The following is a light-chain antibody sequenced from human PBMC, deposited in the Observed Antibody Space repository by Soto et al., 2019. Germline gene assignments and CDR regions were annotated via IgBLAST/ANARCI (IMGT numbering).Light chain of an antibody. CDR2: DAS. CDR1: QSVSSY. CDR3: QQRSNWPWT. Sequence: EIVLTQSRGTLSLSPGYIATLCGRSSQSVSSYLAWYQQKPGQAPRLLIYDASNRATGIPAGFSGSGSGTDFTLTISSLEPEDFAVYYCQQRSNWPWTFGQGTKVDIK. V-gene: IGKV3-11*01. J-gene: IGKJ1*01.